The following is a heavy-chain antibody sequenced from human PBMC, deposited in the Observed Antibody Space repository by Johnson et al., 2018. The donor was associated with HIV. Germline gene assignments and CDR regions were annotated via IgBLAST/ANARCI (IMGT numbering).Heavy chain of an antibody. CDR1: GFTLDDYG. CDR3: ASGDELGDDAFDI. D-gene: IGHD7-27*01. J-gene: IGHJ3*02. CDR2: INLNGGST. Sequence: VQLVESGGGVVRPGGSLRLSCAASGFTLDDYGMSWVRQAPGKGLEWVSGINLNGGSTGYADSVKGRFTISRDNAKNSLYLQMNSLRAEDTALYYCASGDELGDDAFDIWGQGTMVTVSS. V-gene: IGHV3-20*04.